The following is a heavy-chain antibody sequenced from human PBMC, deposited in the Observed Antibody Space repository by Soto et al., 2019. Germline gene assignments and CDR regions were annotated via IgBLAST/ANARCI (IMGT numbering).Heavy chain of an antibody. V-gene: IGHV4-39*02. CDR3: ARERDTYCSSTSCFVMDV. D-gene: IGHD2-2*01. CDR2: IYYSGST. Sequence: WVRQAPGQRLEWIGSIYYSGSTYYNPSLKSRVTISVDTSKNQFSLKLSSVTAADTAVYYCARERDTYCSSTSCFVMDVWGKGTTVTVSS. J-gene: IGHJ6*04.